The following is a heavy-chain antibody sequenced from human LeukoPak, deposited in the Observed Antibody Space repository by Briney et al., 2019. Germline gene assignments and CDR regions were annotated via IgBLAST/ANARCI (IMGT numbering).Heavy chain of an antibody. D-gene: IGHD3-3*01. CDR3: AREGTPYYDFWSGYQYNWFDP. J-gene: IGHJ5*02. CDR1: GYTLTELS. CDR2: FDPEDGET. Sequence: ASVKVSCKVSGYTLTELSMHWVRQAPGKGLEWMGGFDPEDGETIYAQKFQGRVTMTEDTSTDTAYMELSSLRAEDTAVYYCAREGTPYYDFWSGYQYNWFDPWGQGTLVTVSS. V-gene: IGHV1-24*01.